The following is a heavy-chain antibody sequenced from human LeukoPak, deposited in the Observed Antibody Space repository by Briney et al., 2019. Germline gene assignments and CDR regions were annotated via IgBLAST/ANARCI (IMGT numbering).Heavy chain of an antibody. D-gene: IGHD3-10*02. CDR2: IYYSGNT. CDR1: GGSITTSSYY. J-gene: IGHJ4*02. Sequence: SETLSLTCTVSGGSITTSSYYWGWIRQPPGKGLEWIGNIYYSGNTYYNPSLKSRVTISVDTSKNQFSLTVRSVTAADTAVYYCARQPHMLGAYYFDYWGQGTLVTVSS. V-gene: IGHV4-39*01. CDR3: ARQPHMLGAYYFDY.